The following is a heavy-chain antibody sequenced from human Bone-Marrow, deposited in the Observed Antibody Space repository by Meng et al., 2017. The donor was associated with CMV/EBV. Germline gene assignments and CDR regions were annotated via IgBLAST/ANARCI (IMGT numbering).Heavy chain of an antibody. CDR3: ARDSAFNYYDFWSSYYTGGLGMDV. V-gene: IGHV1-18*01. Sequence: GESLKISCKASCYTFTSYCISWVRQAPGQGLEWMGWISAYNGNTNYAQKIQGRVTMTTDTSTSTAYMELRSLRSDDTAVYYCARDSAFNYYDFWSSYYTGGLGMDVWGQGTTVTVSS. J-gene: IGHJ6*02. CDR2: ISAYNGNT. D-gene: IGHD3-3*01. CDR1: CYTFTSYC.